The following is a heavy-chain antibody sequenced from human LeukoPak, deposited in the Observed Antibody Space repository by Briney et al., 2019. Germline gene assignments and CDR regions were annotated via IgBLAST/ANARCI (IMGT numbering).Heavy chain of an antibody. V-gene: IGHV4-34*01. CDR1: GGSFSGYY. D-gene: IGHD6-19*01. J-gene: IGHJ4*02. CDR3: AGTSGWYFDY. CDR2: INHSGST. Sequence: SETLSLTCAVYGGSFSGYYWSWIRQPPGKGLEWIGEINHSGSTNYNPSLKSRVTISVDTSKSQFSLKLSSVTAADTAVYYCAGTSGWYFDYWGQGTPVTVSS.